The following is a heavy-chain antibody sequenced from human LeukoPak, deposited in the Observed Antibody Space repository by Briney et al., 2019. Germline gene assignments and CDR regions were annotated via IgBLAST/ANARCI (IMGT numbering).Heavy chain of an antibody. CDR2: ISYDGSNK. J-gene: IGHJ3*02. CDR1: GFTFSSYA. D-gene: IGHD3-9*01. Sequence: GRSLRLSCAASGFTFSSYAMHWVRQAPGKGLEWVAVISYDGSNKYYADSVKGRFTISRDNSKNTLYLQMNSLRAEDTAVYYCARVRRRYFDWLSPSDAFDIWGQGTMVTVSS. CDR3: ARVRRRYFDWLSPSDAFDI. V-gene: IGHV3-30-3*01.